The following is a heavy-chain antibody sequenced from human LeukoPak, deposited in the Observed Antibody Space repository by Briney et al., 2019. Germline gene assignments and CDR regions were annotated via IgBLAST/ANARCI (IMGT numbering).Heavy chain of an antibody. Sequence: SETLSLTCTVSGGSIGSYYWSWVRQPPGKGLEWIGYIYYSGNTNYNPSLKSRVTISVDNSKNQVSMKLRSVTAADTAVYYCARVVSQWPSWFDPWGQGNLVTVSS. J-gene: IGHJ5*02. CDR1: GGSIGSYY. D-gene: IGHD6-19*01. CDR2: IYYSGNT. CDR3: ARVVSQWPSWFDP. V-gene: IGHV4-59*01.